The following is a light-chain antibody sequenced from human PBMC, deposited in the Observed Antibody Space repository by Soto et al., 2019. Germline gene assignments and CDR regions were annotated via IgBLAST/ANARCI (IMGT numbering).Light chain of an antibody. V-gene: IGKV4-1*01. Sequence: DIVMTQSPDSLAVSLGERATINCWSSQSVLSSSNNKNYLAWYQQKPGQPPKLLIFWGFTRESGVPDRFSGGGSGADFALTLRCLSTEDVAVYYCQQYFGAPYTFGQGTKLEI. CDR2: WGF. CDR1: QSVLSSSNNKNY. CDR3: QQYFGAPYT. J-gene: IGKJ2*01.